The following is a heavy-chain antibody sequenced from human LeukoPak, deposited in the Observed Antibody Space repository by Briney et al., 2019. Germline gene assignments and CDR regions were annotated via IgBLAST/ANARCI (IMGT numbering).Heavy chain of an antibody. J-gene: IGHJ6*03. V-gene: IGHV4-38-2*02. CDR1: GYSISSGHY. CDR2: MFHSGST. CDR3: ARAVGSGSFQTYYYYMDV. Sequence: SETLSLTCTVSGYSISSGHYWAWIRQSPEKGLEWIASMFHSGSTYYNPSLKSRVTTSADTSENEFSLKLSSVTAADTAVYYCARAVGSGSFQTYYYYMDVWGKGTTVTISS. D-gene: IGHD3-10*01.